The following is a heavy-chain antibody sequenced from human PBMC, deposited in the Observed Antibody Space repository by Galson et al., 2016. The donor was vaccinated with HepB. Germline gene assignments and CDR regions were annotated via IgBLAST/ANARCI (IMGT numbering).Heavy chain of an antibody. CDR1: GSIVSSNY. V-gene: IGHV3-53*01. Sequence: SLRLSCAASGSIVSSNYMNWVRQPPGKGLEWVSFIHSGGGAYYTHSVKGRFTISTDNSKNTLYLQMNSLRAEDTAIYDCARGGPHNNYFDYWGQGTLVTVSS. CDR3: ARGGPHNNYFDY. J-gene: IGHJ4*02. CDR2: IHSGGGA. D-gene: IGHD1-1*01.